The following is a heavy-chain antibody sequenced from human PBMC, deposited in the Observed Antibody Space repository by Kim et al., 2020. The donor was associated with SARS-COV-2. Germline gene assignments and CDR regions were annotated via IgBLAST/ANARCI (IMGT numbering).Heavy chain of an antibody. J-gene: IGHJ4*02. CDR3: AHRGNWNYGVFDY. D-gene: IGHD1-7*01. Sequence: SPSMKRRLTITKDTSKNPVVLTMTHMDPVDTATYYCAHRGNWNYGVFDYWGQGTLVTVSS. V-gene: IGHV2-5*01.